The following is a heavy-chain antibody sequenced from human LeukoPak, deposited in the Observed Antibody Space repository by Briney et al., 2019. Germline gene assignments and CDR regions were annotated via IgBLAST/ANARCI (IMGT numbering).Heavy chain of an antibody. Sequence: SETLSLTCTVSGGSISSGDYYWSWIRQPPGKGLEWIGYIYYSGSTYYNPSLKSRVTISVDTSKNQFSLKLSSVTAADTAVYYCARVSHGGNGDYWGQGTLVTVSS. J-gene: IGHJ4*02. CDR1: GGSISSGDYY. D-gene: IGHD4-23*01. V-gene: IGHV4-30-4*08. CDR2: IYYSGST. CDR3: ARVSHGGNGDY.